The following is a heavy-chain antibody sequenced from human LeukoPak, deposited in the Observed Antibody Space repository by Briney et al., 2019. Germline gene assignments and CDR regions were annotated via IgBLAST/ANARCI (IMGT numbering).Heavy chain of an antibody. Sequence: SGPTLLKPTPPLTLTCTFSGFSLSTSGANVGWISQPPGKAPEWLPIIYWDDDKHYSPSLKSRLTITKDTSKNQLVLTMTNMDPVDTATYYCAHSLCNSTNCYIWFDPWGQGTLVTVSS. J-gene: IGHJ5*02. V-gene: IGHV2-5*02. D-gene: IGHD2-2*02. CDR1: GFSLSTSGAN. CDR3: AHSLCNSTNCYIWFDP. CDR2: IYWDDDK.